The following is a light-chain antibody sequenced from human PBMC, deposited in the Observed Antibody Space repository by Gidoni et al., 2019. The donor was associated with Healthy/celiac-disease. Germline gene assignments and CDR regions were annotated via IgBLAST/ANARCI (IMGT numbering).Light chain of an antibody. V-gene: IGKV3-15*01. CDR3: QQYNNWPGRA. Sequence: EIVMTQSPATLSVSPGESATLSCRASQSVSSNLAWYQQKPGQAPRLLISGASTRATGIPARFSGSGSGTEFTLTISSLQSEDFAVYYCQQYNNWPGRAFXXXTKVEIK. CDR1: QSVSSN. J-gene: IGKJ1*01. CDR2: GAS.